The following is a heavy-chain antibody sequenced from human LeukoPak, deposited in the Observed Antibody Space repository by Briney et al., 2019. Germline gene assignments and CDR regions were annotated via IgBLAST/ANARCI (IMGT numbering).Heavy chain of an antibody. CDR3: ARDYYDSGGYFPTDAFDI. V-gene: IGHV1-18*01. J-gene: IGHJ3*02. Sequence: GASVKVSCKTSGYTFTSYGINWVRQAPGQGLEWMGWISANNGNTNYAQKFQGRVTMTTDTSTSTAYMELRSLRSDDTAVYYCARDYYDSGGYFPTDAFDIWGQGTMVTVSS. D-gene: IGHD3-22*01. CDR1: GYTFTSYG. CDR2: ISANNGNT.